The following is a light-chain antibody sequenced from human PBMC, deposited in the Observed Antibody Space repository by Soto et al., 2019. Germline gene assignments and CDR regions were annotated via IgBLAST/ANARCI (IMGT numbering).Light chain of an antibody. CDR2: KND. CDR3: TAWDDSLGGSWV. CDR1: SSNIGSNY. V-gene: IGLV1-47*01. Sequence: QPVLAQPPSASGTPGQRVTISCSGSSSNIGSNYVYWYQQLPGTAPKLLIYKNDQRPSGVPERFSGSKSGTSASLAISGLRSGDEADYYCTAWDDSLGGSWVFGGGTKVTVL. J-gene: IGLJ3*02.